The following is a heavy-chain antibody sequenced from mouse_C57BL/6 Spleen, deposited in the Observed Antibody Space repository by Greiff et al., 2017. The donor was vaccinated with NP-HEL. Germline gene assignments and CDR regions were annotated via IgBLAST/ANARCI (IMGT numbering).Heavy chain of an antibody. D-gene: IGHD2-4*01. V-gene: IGHV3-8*01. J-gene: IGHJ4*01. CDR3: ARSPGYDYDEDAMDY. Sequence: EVKLVESGPGLAKPSQTLSLTCSVTGYSITSDYWNWIRKFPGNKLEYMGYISYSGNTYYNPSLKSRISITRDTSKNQYYLQLNSVTTEDTATYYCARSPGYDYDEDAMDYWGQGTSVTVSS. CDR2: ISYSGNT. CDR1: GYSITSDY.